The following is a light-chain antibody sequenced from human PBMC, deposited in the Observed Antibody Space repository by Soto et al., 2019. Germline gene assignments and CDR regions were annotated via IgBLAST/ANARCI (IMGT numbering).Light chain of an antibody. CDR3: QQYGSSPRT. Sequence: EIVLTQSPVTLSLSPGERATLSCRASQTVSNQLAWYQQTPGQTPRLLIYAASSRATGIPDRFSGSGSGTDFSLTISRLEAEDFAVYYCQQYGSSPRTFGQGTKVDIK. J-gene: IGKJ1*01. CDR1: QTVSNQ. V-gene: IGKV3-20*01. CDR2: AAS.